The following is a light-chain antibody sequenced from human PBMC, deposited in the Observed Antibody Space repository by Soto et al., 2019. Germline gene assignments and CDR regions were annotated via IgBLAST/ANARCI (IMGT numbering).Light chain of an antibody. V-gene: IGKV1-39*01. CDR1: QSISSY. J-gene: IGKJ1*01. Sequence: DIQMTQSPSSLSASVGDRVTITCRASQSISSYLNWYQQKPGKAPKLLIYAASSLQSEVPSRFSGSGSGTDFTLTISSLQPEDFATYYCQQSYSTLGTFGQGTKVDIK. CDR3: QQSYSTLGT. CDR2: AAS.